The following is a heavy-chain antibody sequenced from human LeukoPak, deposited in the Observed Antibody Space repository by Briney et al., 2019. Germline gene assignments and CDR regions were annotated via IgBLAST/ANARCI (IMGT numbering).Heavy chain of an antibody. Sequence: GGSLRLSCAASGFTFSSYAMSWVRQAPGKGLEWVSAISGSGGSTYYADSVKGRFTISRDNSKNTLYLQMNSLRAEDTAVYYCARDRPRDGYNGYYYYGMDVWGQGTTVTVSS. CDR3: ARDRPRDGYNGYYYYGMDV. CDR1: GFTFSSYA. CDR2: ISGSGGST. V-gene: IGHV3-23*01. J-gene: IGHJ6*02. D-gene: IGHD5-24*01.